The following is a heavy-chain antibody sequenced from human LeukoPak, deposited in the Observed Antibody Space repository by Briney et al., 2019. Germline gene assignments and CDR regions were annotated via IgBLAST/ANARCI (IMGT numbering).Heavy chain of an antibody. V-gene: IGHV1-2*02. D-gene: IGHD4-23*01. CDR3: ARDQEAYGGIPDY. CDR1: GYTFTGYY. CDR2: INPNSGGT. Sequence: ASVKVSCKASGYTFTGYYMHWVRQAPGQGLEWMGWINPNSGGTNYAQKFQGRVTMTRDTSISTAYMELSRLRSDDTAVYCCARDQEAYGGIPDYWGQGTLVTVSS. J-gene: IGHJ4*02.